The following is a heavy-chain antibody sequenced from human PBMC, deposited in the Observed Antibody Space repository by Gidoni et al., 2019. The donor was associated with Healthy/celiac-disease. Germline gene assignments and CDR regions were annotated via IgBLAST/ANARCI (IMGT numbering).Heavy chain of an antibody. Sequence: QVQLQESGPGLVKPSHTLSLTCTFSGVSIIRGGYYWSWIRQHPWKGLEWVGYIYYSGSTYYNPSLKSRVTISVDTSKNQFSLKLSFVTAADTAVYYCARVSGYSGYDPIDYWGQGTLVTVSS. J-gene: IGHJ4*02. D-gene: IGHD5-12*01. CDR3: ARVSGYSGYDPIDY. V-gene: IGHV4-31*03. CDR1: GVSIIRGGYY. CDR2: IYYSGST.